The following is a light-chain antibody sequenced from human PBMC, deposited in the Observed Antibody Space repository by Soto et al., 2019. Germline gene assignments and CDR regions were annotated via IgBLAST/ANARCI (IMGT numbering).Light chain of an antibody. V-gene: IGKV3-20*01. Sequence: EIFSMTIQPALVSSAGTNATLYCSSQSVSSGYLAWYQQKPGQAPRLLIYDASSRATGIPDRFSGSGSGTDFTLTISRLEPEDFAVYYCQQYGGSPRTFCHATKVDI. CDR2: DAS. J-gene: IGKJ1*01. CDR3: QQYGGSPRT. CDR1: QSVSSGY.